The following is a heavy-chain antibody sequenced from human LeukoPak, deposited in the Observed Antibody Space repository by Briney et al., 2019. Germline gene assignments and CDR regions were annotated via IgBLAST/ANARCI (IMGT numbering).Heavy chain of an antibody. D-gene: IGHD2-15*01. V-gene: IGHV4-61*02. CDR1: SGSISSGSYY. CDR2: IYASGST. J-gene: IGHJ6*03. CDR3: ARHVAYFHYYMDV. Sequence: PSETLSLTCTVSSGSISSGSYYWSWIRQPAGKGLEWIGRIYASGSTNYNPSLKSRVTISVDTSKNQFSLKLSSVIAADTATYFCARHVAYFHYYMDVWGTGTTVTVSS.